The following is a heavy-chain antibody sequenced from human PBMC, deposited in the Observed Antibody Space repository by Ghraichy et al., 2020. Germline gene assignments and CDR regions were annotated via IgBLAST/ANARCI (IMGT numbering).Heavy chain of an antibody. CDR1: GLSIKNGYY. J-gene: IGHJ4*02. CDR2: ISHTGTP. V-gene: IGHV4-38-2*02. CDR3: ARDREYGFHDS. Sequence: SETLSLTCSVYGLSIKNGYYWGWIRQPPGKGLEWIGSISHTGTPYYAPSLKSRLTISIDTSRNQFSLQLTSVTAADTALYFCARDREYGFHDSWGQGTLVTVSS. D-gene: IGHD3-10*01.